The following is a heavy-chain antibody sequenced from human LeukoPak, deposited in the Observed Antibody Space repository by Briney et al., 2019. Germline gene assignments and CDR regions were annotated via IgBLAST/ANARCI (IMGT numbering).Heavy chain of an antibody. CDR1: GFTFRSYS. V-gene: IGHV3-23*01. CDR3: AKPQYTTDAFDV. CDR2: ISGSGGST. J-gene: IGHJ3*01. Sequence: PGGSLRLSCAGSGFTFRSYSMSWVRQAPGKGLEWVAGISGSGGSTYYADSVKGRFTISRDNSKNTLYVQMNSLRAEDTAVYYCAKPQYTTDAFDVWGQGTMVTVSS. D-gene: IGHD2-2*02.